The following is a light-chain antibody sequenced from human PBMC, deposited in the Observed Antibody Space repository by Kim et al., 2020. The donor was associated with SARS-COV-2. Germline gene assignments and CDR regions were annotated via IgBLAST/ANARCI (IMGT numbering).Light chain of an antibody. V-gene: IGKV3-20*01. CDR3: HQYIRSPYS. CDR2: DAS. Sequence: EILLTQSPGTLSLSPEERATLSCRANPRISSNYLAWYQHKPGQSPRLLIHDASNRATGIPDRFSGSGSGTDFTLTISRLEPEDCAVYYCHQYIRSPYSFGQGTKLEV. J-gene: IGKJ2*03. CDR1: PRISSNY.